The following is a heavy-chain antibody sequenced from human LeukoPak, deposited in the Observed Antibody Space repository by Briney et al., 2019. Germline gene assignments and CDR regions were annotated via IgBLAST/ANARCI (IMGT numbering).Heavy chain of an antibody. D-gene: IGHD3-3*01. CDR3: AKGVRITIFGVANDAFDI. J-gene: IGHJ3*02. CDR2: ISGSGGST. Sequence: GGSLRLSCAASGFTFSSYAMSWVRQAPGKGLEWVSAISGSGGSTYYADSVKGRFTISRDNSKNTLYLQMNSLRAEDTAVYYCAKGVRITIFGVANDAFDIWGQGTMVTISS. V-gene: IGHV3-23*01. CDR1: GFTFSSYA.